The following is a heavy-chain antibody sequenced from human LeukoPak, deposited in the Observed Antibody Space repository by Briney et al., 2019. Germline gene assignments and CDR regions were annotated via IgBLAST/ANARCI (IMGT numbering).Heavy chain of an antibody. D-gene: IGHD6-13*01. Sequence: GESLKISCKGSGYSFTSYWIGWVRQMPGKGLEWMGIIYPGDSDTRYSPSFQGQVTISADKSISTAYLQWSSLKASDTAMYYCARGNTAAGTINNWFDPWGQGTLVTVSS. CDR2: IYPGDSDT. CDR1: GYSFTSYW. V-gene: IGHV5-51*01. J-gene: IGHJ5*02. CDR3: ARGNTAAGTINNWFDP.